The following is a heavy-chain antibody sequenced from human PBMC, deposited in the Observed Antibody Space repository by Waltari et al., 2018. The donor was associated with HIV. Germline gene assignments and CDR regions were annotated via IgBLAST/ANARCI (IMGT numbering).Heavy chain of an antibody. CDR3: ARDDVLTGYASLFDF. J-gene: IGHJ4*02. D-gene: IGHD3-9*01. CDR1: GFTFGSYW. CDR2: INQEGSDT. Sequence: VQLVESGGGLVQPGGSLRLSCAASGFTFGSYWLTWVRQAPGKGLEWVDNINQEGSDTYYVDSVKGRFTIFRDNAKNSLFLQMNGLRVEDTSIYYCARDDVLTGYASLFDFWGQGTLVTVSS. V-gene: IGHV3-7*01.